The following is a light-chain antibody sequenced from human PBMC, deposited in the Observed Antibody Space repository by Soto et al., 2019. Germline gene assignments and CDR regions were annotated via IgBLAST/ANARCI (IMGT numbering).Light chain of an antibody. CDR3: QQYNSYAWT. CDR1: ENLSSW. J-gene: IGKJ1*01. V-gene: IGKV1-5*01. Sequence: DIQMTQSPSTLSASVGDRVTITCRASENLSSWLAWYQQKPGKAPKLLIYDASSLQSGVPSRFSGSGSGTEFTLTISSLQPDDFATYYCQQYNSYAWTFGQGTKVDIK. CDR2: DAS.